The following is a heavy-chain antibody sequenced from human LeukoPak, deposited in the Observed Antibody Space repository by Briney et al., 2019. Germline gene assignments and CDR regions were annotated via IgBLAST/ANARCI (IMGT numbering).Heavy chain of an antibody. Sequence: SETLSLTCTVSGYSISSGYYWGWIRQPPGKGLEWIGSIYHSGSTYYNPSLKSRVTISVDTSKNQFSLKLSSVTAVDTAVYYCARVGITIFGVDWYYFDYWGQGTLVTVSS. CDR1: GYSISSGYY. J-gene: IGHJ4*02. V-gene: IGHV4-38-2*02. CDR3: ARVGITIFGVDWYYFDY. D-gene: IGHD3-3*01. CDR2: IYHSGST.